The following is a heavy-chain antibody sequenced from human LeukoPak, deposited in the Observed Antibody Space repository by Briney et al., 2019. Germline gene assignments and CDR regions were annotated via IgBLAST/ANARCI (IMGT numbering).Heavy chain of an antibody. CDR2: IYYSGST. D-gene: IGHD5-12*01. V-gene: IGHV4-61*01. CDR1: GGSISSSSYY. Sequence: PSETLSLTCTVSGGSISSSSYYWSWIRQPPGKGLEWIGYIYYSGSTNYNPSLKSRVTISVDTSKNQFSLKLSSVTAADTAVYYCARGMATIGEDYWGQGTLVTVSS. J-gene: IGHJ4*02. CDR3: ARGMATIGEDY.